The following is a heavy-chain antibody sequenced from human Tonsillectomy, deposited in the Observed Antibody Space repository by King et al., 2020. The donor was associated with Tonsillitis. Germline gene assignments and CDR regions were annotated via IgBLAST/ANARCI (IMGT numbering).Heavy chain of an antibody. D-gene: IGHD2-8*02. CDR2: ISGRGGST. V-gene: IGHV3-23*04. CDR1: GFTFSSYA. CDR3: AKYDVVWDRRYYYGMDV. Sequence: DVQLVESGGGLVQPGGSLRLSCAASGFTFSSYAMSWVRQAPGKGLEWVSAISGRGGSTYSAESVKGRFIISRDNPKNTLYLQMNNLRAEDTAVYYCAKYDVVWDRRYYYGMDVWRQGTTDTV. J-gene: IGHJ6*02.